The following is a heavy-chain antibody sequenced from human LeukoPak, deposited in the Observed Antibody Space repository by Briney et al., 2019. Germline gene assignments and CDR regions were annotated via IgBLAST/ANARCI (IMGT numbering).Heavy chain of an antibody. CDR2: VNYIGRT. J-gene: IGHJ5*02. CDR3: AIRLTTSRLATATTWFDP. Sequence: SETLSLTCAVYGGSFDGFYWNWIRQPPGKGLEWLGEVNYIGRTNYNPALESRIAISADASKRQFSLKLTSVTAADTAVYYCAIRLTTSRLATATTWFDPWGQGTLVSVSS. V-gene: IGHV4-34*01. CDR1: GGSFDGFY. D-gene: IGHD1-1*01.